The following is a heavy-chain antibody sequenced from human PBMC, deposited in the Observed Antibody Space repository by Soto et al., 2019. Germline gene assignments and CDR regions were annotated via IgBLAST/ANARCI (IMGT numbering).Heavy chain of an antibody. J-gene: IGHJ4*02. V-gene: IGHV3-53*01. D-gene: IGHD3-16*01. CDR2: IYSGGST. CDR3: ARGGRDGYNTDYGYFDY. Sequence: EVQLVESGGGLIQPGGSLRLSCAASGFTVSSNYMSWVRQAPGKGLEWVSVIYSGGSTYYADSVKGRFTISRDNSKNTLYLQTNSLRAEDTAVYYCARGGRDGYNTDYGYFDYWGQGTLVTVSS. CDR1: GFTVSSNY.